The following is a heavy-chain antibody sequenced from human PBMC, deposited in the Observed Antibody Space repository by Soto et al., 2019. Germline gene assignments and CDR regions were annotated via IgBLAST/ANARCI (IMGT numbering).Heavy chain of an antibody. CDR3: AKGGNRHYDFWSDY. J-gene: IGHJ4*02. CDR1: GYTFTGYY. Sequence: ASVKVSFKASGYTFTGYYMHWVRQAPGQGLEWMGWINPNSGGTNYAQKFQGWVTMTRDTSISTAYMELNSLRAEDTAFYYCAKGGNRHYDFWSDYWGQGTLVTVSS. D-gene: IGHD3-3*01. V-gene: IGHV1-2*04. CDR2: INPNSGGT.